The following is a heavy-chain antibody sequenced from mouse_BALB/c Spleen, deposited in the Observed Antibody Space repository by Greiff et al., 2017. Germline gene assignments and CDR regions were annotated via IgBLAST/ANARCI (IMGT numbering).Heavy chain of an antibody. CDR3: ARRYYRAWFAY. V-gene: IGHV3-6*02. J-gene: IGHJ3*01. CDR2: ISYDGSN. CDR1: GYSITSGYY. D-gene: IGHD2-14*01. Sequence: EVKLMESGPGLVKPSQSLSLTCSVTGYSITSGYYWNWIRQFPGNKLEWMGYISYDGSNNYNPSLKNRISITRDTSKNQFFLKLNSVTTEDTATYYCARRYYRAWFAYWGQGTLVTVSA.